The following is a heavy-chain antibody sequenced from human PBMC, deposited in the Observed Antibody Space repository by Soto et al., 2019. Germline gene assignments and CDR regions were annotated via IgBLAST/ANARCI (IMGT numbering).Heavy chain of an antibody. V-gene: IGHV3-33*01. CDR2: IWYDGSKK. D-gene: IGHD3-3*01. Sequence: QVQVVESGGGVVQPGRSLRLSCAASGFTFSSFGMHWVRQAPGKGLEWVSLIWYDGSKKSYGDSVKGRFTISRDNSRNTVYLQMNNLRADDTAVYYCALDASYYSLWSGYYPSRNGMDVWGQGTTVTVSS. CDR3: ALDASYYSLWSGYYPSRNGMDV. CDR1: GFTFSSFG. J-gene: IGHJ6*02.